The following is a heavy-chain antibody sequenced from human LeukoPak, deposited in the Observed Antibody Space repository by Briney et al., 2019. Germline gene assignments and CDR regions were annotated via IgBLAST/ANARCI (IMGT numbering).Heavy chain of an antibody. CDR2: INHSGST. J-gene: IGHJ4*02. Sequence: PSETLSLTCAVYGGSFSGYYWSWIRQPPGKGLEWIGEINHSGSTNYNPSLKSRVTISVDTSKNQFSLKLSSVTAADTAVYYCARGRQQLVKYFDYWGQGTLVTVSS. V-gene: IGHV4-34*01. CDR1: GGSFSGYY. D-gene: IGHD6-13*01. CDR3: ARGRQQLVKYFDY.